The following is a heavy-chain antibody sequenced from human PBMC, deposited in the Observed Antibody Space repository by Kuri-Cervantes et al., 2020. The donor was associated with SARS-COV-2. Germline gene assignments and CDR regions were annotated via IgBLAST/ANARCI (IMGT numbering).Heavy chain of an antibody. CDR3: ARAGYSSSWYGLGQYFQH. V-gene: IGHV4-34*01. CDR1: GGSFSGYY. D-gene: IGHD6-13*01. Sequence: GSLRLSCAVYGGSFSGYYWSWIRQPPGKGLEWIGEINHSGSTNYNPSLKSRVTISVDTSKNQFSLKLRSVTAADTAVYYCARAGYSSSWYGLGQYFQHWGQGTLVTVSS. J-gene: IGHJ1*01. CDR2: INHSGST.